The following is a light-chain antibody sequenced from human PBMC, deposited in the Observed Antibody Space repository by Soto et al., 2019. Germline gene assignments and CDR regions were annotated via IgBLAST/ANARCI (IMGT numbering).Light chain of an antibody. CDR1: QSVSSY. V-gene: IGKV3-11*01. Sequence: EIVLTQSPATLSLSPGERATISCRASQSVSSYLAWYQQKPGQAPRLLIYDASNRATGILARFSGSGSGTYFTLTISSLEPEDFAVYYCQQRSNFGQGTRLEIK. CDR3: QQRSN. CDR2: DAS. J-gene: IGKJ5*01.